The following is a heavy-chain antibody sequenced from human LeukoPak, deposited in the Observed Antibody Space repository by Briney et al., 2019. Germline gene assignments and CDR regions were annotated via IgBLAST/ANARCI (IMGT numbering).Heavy chain of an antibody. Sequence: GESLRISCKGSGYSFTSYWISWVRQMPGKGLEWMGRIDPSDSYTNYSPSFQGHVTTSADKSISTAYLQWSSLKASDTAMYYCARHSHEYSDYEDWFDPWGQGTLVTVSS. J-gene: IGHJ5*02. CDR1: GYSFTSYW. D-gene: IGHD4-11*01. CDR3: ARHSHEYSDYEDWFDP. CDR2: IDPSDSYT. V-gene: IGHV5-10-1*01.